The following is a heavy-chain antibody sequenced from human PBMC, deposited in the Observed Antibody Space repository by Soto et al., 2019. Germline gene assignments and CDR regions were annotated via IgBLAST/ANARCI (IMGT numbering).Heavy chain of an antibody. CDR2: IYYSGST. J-gene: IGHJ4*02. CDR3: ARQYSSGWYYFDY. Sequence: QLQLQESGPGLVKPSATLSLTCTVSGGSISSSSYYWGWIRQPPGKGLEWIGSIYYSGSTYYNPSLKSRVTISVDTSKTQFSLKLSPVTAADTAVYYCARQYSSGWYYFDYWGQGTLVTVSS. D-gene: IGHD6-19*01. V-gene: IGHV4-39*01. CDR1: GGSISSSSYY.